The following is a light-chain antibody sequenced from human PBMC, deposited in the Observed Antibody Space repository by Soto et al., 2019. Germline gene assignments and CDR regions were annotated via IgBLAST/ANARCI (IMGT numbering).Light chain of an antibody. CDR3: GAWDGSLNAVV. Sequence: QSVLTQPPSVSAAPGQKVTISCSGSSSNIGNNDVSWYQQLPRTAPKLLIYNNNKRPSVIPDRFSGSKSGTSATLGISGLQTGDEADYYCGAWDGSLNAVVFGGGTKLTVL. V-gene: IGLV1-51*01. CDR2: NNN. J-gene: IGLJ2*01. CDR1: SSNIGNND.